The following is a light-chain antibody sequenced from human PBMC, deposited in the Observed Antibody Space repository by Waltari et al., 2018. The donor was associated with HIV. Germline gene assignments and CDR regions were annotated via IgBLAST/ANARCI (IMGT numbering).Light chain of an antibody. CDR3: ATWDDSLNGWV. J-gene: IGLJ3*02. Sequence: QSVLTQPPSASGTPGQRVTIACSGSRFNVATNTVTWYQQLPGTAPKLLIYTNNQRPSGVPARFSGSKSGTSASLAISGLQSDDDADYYCATWDDSLNGWVFGGGTRLTVL. CDR1: RFNVATNT. CDR2: TNN. V-gene: IGLV1-44*01.